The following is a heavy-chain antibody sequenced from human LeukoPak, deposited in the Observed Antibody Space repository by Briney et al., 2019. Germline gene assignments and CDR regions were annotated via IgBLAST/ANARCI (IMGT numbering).Heavy chain of an antibody. CDR1: GYSFTSYW. D-gene: IGHD3-22*01. CDR2: IYPGDSDT. Sequence: GESLKISCKGSGYSFTSYWIGWVRQMPGKGLEWMGIIYPGDSDTRYSPSFQGQVTISADKSISTAYLQWSSLKASDTATYYCARRYYDSSGYASFDYWGQGTLVTVSS. CDR3: ARRYYDSSGYASFDY. J-gene: IGHJ4*02. V-gene: IGHV5-51*01.